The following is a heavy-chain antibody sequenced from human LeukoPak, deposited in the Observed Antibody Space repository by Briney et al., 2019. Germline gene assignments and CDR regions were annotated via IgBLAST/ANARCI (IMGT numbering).Heavy chain of an antibody. J-gene: IGHJ5*02. V-gene: IGHV4-34*01. CDR3: ARVAAAGTPYLNWFDP. D-gene: IGHD6-13*01. CDR2: INHSGST. CDR1: GGSFSGYY. Sequence: KPSETLSLTCAVYGGSFSGYYWSWIRQPPGKGLEWIGEINHSGSTNYNPSLKSRVTISVDTSKNQFSLKLSSVTAADTAVYYCARVAAAGTPYLNWFDPWGQGTLVTVSS.